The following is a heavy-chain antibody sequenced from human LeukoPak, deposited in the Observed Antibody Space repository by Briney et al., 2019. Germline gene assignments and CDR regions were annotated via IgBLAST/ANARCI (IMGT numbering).Heavy chain of an antibody. CDR1: GLTFSTSG. V-gene: IGHV3-21*06. Sequence: GGSLRLSCTASGLTFSTSGFNWVRQAPGKGLEWVASIGPTGSDTYHADSIKGQFTISRDNANNFLYLQMNSLRAEDTAVYYCATEANGRHYDYWGQGTLLTVSS. J-gene: IGHJ4*02. D-gene: IGHD2-8*01. CDR3: ATEANGRHYDY. CDR2: IGPTGSDT.